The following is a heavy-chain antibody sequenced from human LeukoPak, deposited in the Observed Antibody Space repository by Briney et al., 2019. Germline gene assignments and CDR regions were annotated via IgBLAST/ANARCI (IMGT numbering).Heavy chain of an antibody. CDR2: INSDGSST. V-gene: IGHV3-74*01. J-gene: IGHJ4*02. Sequence: GGSLRLSCAASGFTLSNYWMHWVRHAPGKGPVWVSRINSDGSSTSYADSVKGRLTISRDNAKNTLYLQMNSLRAEDTAVYYCARGARYYPVDYWGQGTLVTVSS. D-gene: IGHD3-22*01. CDR1: GFTLSNYW. CDR3: ARGARYYPVDY.